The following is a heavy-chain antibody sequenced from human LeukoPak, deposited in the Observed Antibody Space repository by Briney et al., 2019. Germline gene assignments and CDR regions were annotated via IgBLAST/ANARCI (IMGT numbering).Heavy chain of an antibody. Sequence: GESLRLSCAVSGFTFSTYSMHWVRQAPGKGLEWVAVISYDGSNKYYADSVKGRFTVSRDHSKSTLYVQMNSLRADDTAVYYCARGGSGWSSDFWGQGTLVTVSS. V-gene: IGHV3-30-3*01. CDR3: ARGGSGWSSDF. D-gene: IGHD6-19*01. CDR1: GFTFSTYS. J-gene: IGHJ4*02. CDR2: ISYDGSNK.